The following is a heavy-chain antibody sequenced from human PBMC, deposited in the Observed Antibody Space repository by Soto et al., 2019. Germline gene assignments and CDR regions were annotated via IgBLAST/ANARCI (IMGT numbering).Heavy chain of an antibody. V-gene: IGHV3-7*01. CDR2: IKQDGSEK. CDR3: ARDRIKQWLANDY. J-gene: IGHJ4*02. CDR1: GFTFSSYW. Sequence: GGSLRLSCAASGFTFSSYWMSWVRQAPGKGLEWVANIKQDGSEKYYVDSVKGRFTISRDNAKNSLYLQMNSLRAEDTAVYYCARDRIKQWLANDYWGQGTLVTVSS. D-gene: IGHD6-19*01.